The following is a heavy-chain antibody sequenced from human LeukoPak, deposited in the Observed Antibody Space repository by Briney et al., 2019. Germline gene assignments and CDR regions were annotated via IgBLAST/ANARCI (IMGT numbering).Heavy chain of an antibody. D-gene: IGHD1-26*01. CDR3: AKYQREGALFDY. V-gene: IGHV3-23*01. CDR2: ISGSDGST. Sequence: GGSLRLSCAASGFTFSSYAMSWVRQAPGKGLEWVSTISGSDGSTYYADSVKGRFTISRGNSKNTLFMQMDSLRVEDTAVYYCAKYQREGALFDYWGQGTLVTVSS. J-gene: IGHJ4*02. CDR1: GFTFSSYA.